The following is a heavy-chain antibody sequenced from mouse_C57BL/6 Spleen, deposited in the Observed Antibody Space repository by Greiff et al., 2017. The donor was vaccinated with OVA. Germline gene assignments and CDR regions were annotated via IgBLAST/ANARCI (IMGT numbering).Heavy chain of an antibody. V-gene: IGHV1-85*01. CDR3: ARWGTGTFDYAMDY. CDR2: IYPRDGST. CDR1: GYTFTSYD. D-gene: IGHD4-1*01. Sequence: VKVVESGPELVKPGASVKLSCKASGYTFTSYDINWVKQRPGQGLEWIGWIYPRDGSTKYTEKFKGKATLTVDTSSSTAYMELNSLTSEESAVYFCARWGTGTFDYAMDYWGQGTSVTVSS. J-gene: IGHJ4*01.